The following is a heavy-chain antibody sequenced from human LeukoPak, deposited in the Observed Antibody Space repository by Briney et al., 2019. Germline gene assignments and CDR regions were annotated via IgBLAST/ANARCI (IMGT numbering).Heavy chain of an antibody. CDR3: ARGQQLVRYFDY. V-gene: IGHV4-34*01. J-gene: IGHJ4*02. Sequence: SETLSLTCAVYGGSFSGYYWSWIRQPPGKGLEWIGEINHSGSTSYNPSLKSRVTISVDTSKNQFSLELSSVTAADTAVYYCARGQQLVRYFDYWGQGTLVTVSS. CDR1: GGSFSGYY. CDR2: INHSGST. D-gene: IGHD6-13*01.